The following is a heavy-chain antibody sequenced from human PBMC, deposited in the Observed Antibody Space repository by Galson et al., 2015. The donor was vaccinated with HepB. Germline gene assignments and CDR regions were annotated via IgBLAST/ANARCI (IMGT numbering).Heavy chain of an antibody. D-gene: IGHD1-7*01. CDR1: GDSVSNNAAA. V-gene: IGHV6-1*01. Sequence: CAISGDSVSNNAAAWNWIRQSPSRGLEWLGRTYYRSKWYNDYAVSVKSRLAINPDTSKNQFSLQLSSVTPEDTAVYYCARVLLKLPYYYYYGLDVWGQGTTVTVS. J-gene: IGHJ6*02. CDR3: ARVLLKLPYYYYYGLDV. CDR2: TYYRSKWYN.